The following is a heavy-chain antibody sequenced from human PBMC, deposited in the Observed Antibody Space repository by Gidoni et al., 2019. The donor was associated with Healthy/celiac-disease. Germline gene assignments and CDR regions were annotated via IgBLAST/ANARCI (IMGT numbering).Heavy chain of an antibody. Sequence: QVQLQQWGAGLLKPSETLSLTCAVYGGSFSGYYCSWIRQPPGKGLEWIGEINHSGSTNYNPSLKSRVTISVDTSKNQFSLKLSSVTAADTAVYYCARGYSSGWYYWWGQGTLVTVSS. CDR2: INHSGST. V-gene: IGHV4-34*01. CDR1: GGSFSGYY. J-gene: IGHJ4*02. D-gene: IGHD6-19*01. CDR3: ARGYSSGWYYW.